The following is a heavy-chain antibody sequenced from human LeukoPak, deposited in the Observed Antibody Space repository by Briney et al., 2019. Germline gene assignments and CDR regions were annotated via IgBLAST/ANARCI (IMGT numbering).Heavy chain of an antibody. Sequence: SVKVSCKASGGTFSSYAISWVRQAPGQGLEWMGGIIPIFGTANYAQKFQGRVTITADESTSTAYMELSSLRSEDTAVYYCARDHQHSTILGYWGQGTLVTVSS. CDR3: ARDHQHSTILGY. CDR2: IIPIFGTA. CDR1: GGTFSSYA. V-gene: IGHV1-69*13. J-gene: IGHJ4*02. D-gene: IGHD3-3*01.